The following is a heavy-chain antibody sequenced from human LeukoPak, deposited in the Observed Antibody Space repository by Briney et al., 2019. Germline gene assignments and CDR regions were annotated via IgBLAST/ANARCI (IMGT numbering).Heavy chain of an antibody. Sequence: PGGSLRLSCAASGFTFSSCEMDWVRLAPGKGLEWVSYISSSGSTIYYADSVKGRFTISRDNAKNSLYLQMNSLRAEDTAVYYCAKEVTPDRSGFDAFDIWGQGTMVTVSS. CDR3: AKEVTPDRSGFDAFDI. D-gene: IGHD3-22*01. CDR1: GFTFSSCE. V-gene: IGHV3-48*03. CDR2: ISSSGSTI. J-gene: IGHJ3*02.